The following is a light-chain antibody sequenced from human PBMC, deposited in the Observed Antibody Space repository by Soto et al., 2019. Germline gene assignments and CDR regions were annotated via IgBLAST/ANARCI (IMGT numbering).Light chain of an antibody. Sequence: QSVLTQPPSASGTPGQRVTISCSGSSSNIGANPINWYQQLPGTAPKLLIYNNDQRPSGVPDRVSASKSGTSASLAISGLQSEDEADYYCEAWDDSLYGAVLGGGTKLTVL. CDR3: EAWDDSLYGAV. V-gene: IGLV1-44*01. J-gene: IGLJ2*01. CDR2: NND. CDR1: SSNIGANP.